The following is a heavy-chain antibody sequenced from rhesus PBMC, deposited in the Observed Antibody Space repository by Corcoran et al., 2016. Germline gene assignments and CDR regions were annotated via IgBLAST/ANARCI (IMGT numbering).Heavy chain of an antibody. Sequence: QVTLKESGPALVKPTQTLTLTCTFSGFSLSTSGMRVSWIRQPPGKALELLARLDWDDDKYYHTSLKSRLTIAKDTSKNQVVLTMTNMDPVDTATYYCARGGGYCTGSGCYGYYFDYWGQGVLVTVSS. CDR1: GFSLSTSGMR. J-gene: IGHJ4*01. D-gene: IGHD2-21*01. CDR3: ARGGGYCTGSGCYGYYFDY. V-gene: IGHV2S2*01. CDR2: LDWDDDK.